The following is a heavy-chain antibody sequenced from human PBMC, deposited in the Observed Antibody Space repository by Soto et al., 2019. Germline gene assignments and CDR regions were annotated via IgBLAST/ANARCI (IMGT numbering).Heavy chain of an antibody. V-gene: IGHV1-18*04. Sequence: GASVKVSCKASGYTFTSYGISWVRQAPGQGLEWMGWISAYNGNTNYAQKLQGRVTMTTDTSTSTAYMELRSLRSDDTAVYYCAREGYCSSTSCYIDYWGQGPLVTVSS. CDR1: GYTFTSYG. D-gene: IGHD2-2*02. CDR2: ISAYNGNT. CDR3: AREGYCSSTSCYIDY. J-gene: IGHJ4*02.